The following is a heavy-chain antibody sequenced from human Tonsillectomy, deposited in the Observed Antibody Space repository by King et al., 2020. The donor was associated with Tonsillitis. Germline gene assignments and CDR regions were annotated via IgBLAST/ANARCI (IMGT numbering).Heavy chain of an antibody. CDR3: SREAIVMGSFLMDDAFDI. D-gene: IGHD2/OR15-2a*01. V-gene: IGHV3-7*01. CDR2: IKQDGREK. J-gene: IGHJ3*02. CDR1: GFTFSNYY. Sequence: QLVESGGGLVQPGGSLRLSCAASGFTFSNYYMSWVRQAPGKGLEWVANIKQDGREKFYVDSVKGRFTISRDNARNSRNLQMNSLRVEDTAVYFCSREAIVMGSFLMDDAFDIWGQGAVVIVSS.